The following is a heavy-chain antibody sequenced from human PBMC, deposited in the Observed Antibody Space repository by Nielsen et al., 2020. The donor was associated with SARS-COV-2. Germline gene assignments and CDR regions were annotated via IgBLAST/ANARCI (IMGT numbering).Heavy chain of an antibody. V-gene: IGHV4-34*01. Sequence: SETLSLTCGVYGGSFSDYYWNWIRQSPEKGLEWIGQIGHSGNTNYNPSLKSRVTMSVDTSKRQFSLKLNSVTAADAADYYCAGGVPPTGMLFDFWGLGTWVIVSS. CDR1: GGSFSDYY. CDR2: IGHSGNT. CDR3: AGGVPPTGMLFDF. J-gene: IGHJ4*02. D-gene: IGHD1-1*01.